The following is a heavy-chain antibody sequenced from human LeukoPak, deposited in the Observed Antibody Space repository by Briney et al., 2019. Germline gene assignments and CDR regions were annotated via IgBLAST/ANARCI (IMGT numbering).Heavy chain of an antibody. CDR2: INPDSGGT. D-gene: IGHD2-15*01. J-gene: IGHJ5*02. CDR3: ARGYCSGGSCYSVENWFDP. CDR1: GYTFTGYY. V-gene: IGHV1-2*06. Sequence: ASVKVSCKAAGYTFTGYYMFWVRQAPGQGLEWMGRINPDSGGTNYAQKFQGRVTMTRDTSISTAYMELSRLRSDDTAVYYCARGYCSGGSCYSVENWFDPWGQGTLVTVSS.